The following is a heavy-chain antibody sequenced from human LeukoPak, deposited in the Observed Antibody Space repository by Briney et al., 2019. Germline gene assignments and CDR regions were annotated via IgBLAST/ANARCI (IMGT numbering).Heavy chain of an antibody. J-gene: IGHJ3*02. CDR1: GGSISSSNHY. CDR2: IFYSGST. D-gene: IGHD3-22*01. CDR3: ARAVGYYDSSAHDAFDI. Sequence: SETLSLTCTVSGGSISSSNHYWGWIRQPPGKGLEWIGSIFYSGSTYYNPSLKSRVTISVDTSKNQFSLKLSSVTAADTAVYYCARAVGYYDSSAHDAFDIWGQGTMVTVSS. V-gene: IGHV4-39*07.